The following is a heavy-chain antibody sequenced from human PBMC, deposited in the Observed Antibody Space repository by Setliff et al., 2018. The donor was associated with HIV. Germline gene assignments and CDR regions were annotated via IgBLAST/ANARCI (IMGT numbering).Heavy chain of an antibody. CDR2: IYYSGST. J-gene: IGHJ6*02. CDR1: GGSISSHY. V-gene: IGHV4-59*11. Sequence: KPSETLSLTCTVSGGSISSHYWSWIRQPPGKGLEWIGSIYYSGSTNYNPSLKSRVTISVDTSKNQFSLKLSSVTAADTAVYYCARDPRYSSGWNLIYYYYYGMDVWGQGTTVTVSS. CDR3: ARDPRYSSGWNLIYYYYYGMDV. D-gene: IGHD6-19*01.